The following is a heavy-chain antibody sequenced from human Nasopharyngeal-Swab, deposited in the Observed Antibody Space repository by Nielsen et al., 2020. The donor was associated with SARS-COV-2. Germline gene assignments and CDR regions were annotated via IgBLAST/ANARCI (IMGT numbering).Heavy chain of an antibody. D-gene: IGHD2-15*01. V-gene: IGHV3-73*01. CDR2: VRSKGNNYAT. J-gene: IGHJ4*02. Sequence: GESLKISCAASGFTFSDSAIHWVRQPSRKGLEWVGRVRSKGNNYATAYAASVKGRFIIFRDDPTNTAYLQMNSLKTEDTAVYYCTRCGGGCYSGRDYWGQGTLVTVSS. CDR3: TRCGGGCYSGRDY. CDR1: GFTFSDSA.